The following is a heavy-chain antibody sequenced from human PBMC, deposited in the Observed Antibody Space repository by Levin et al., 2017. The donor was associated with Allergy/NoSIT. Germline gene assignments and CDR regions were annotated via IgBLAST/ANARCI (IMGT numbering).Heavy chain of an antibody. CDR2: IRNKAHGGTT. CDR3: ARGGPPNYDYNWGSYRDGYSDY. CDR1: GFTFGDYA. V-gene: IGHV3-49*04. Sequence: LGESLKISCTGSGFTFGDYAMSWVRQAPGKGLEWVGFIRNKAHGGTTEYAASVKGRLTISRDDSKSIAYLQMNSLKTEDTAVYFCARGGPPNYDYNWGSYRDGYSDYWGQGTLVTVSS. D-gene: IGHD3-16*02. J-gene: IGHJ4*02.